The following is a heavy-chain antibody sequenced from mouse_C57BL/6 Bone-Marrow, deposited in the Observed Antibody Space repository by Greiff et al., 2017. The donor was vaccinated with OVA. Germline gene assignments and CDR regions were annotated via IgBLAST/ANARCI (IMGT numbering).Heavy chain of an antibody. V-gene: IGHV1-69*01. CDR2: IDPSDSYT. J-gene: IGHJ4*01. CDR3: ARREPFYAMDY. Sequence: QVQLQQPGAELVMPGASVKLSCKASGYTFTSYWMHWVKQRPGQGLEWIGEIDPSDSYTNYNQKFKGKSTLNVDKSSSTAYMQLSSLTSEDSAVYYCARREPFYAMDYWGQGTSVTVSS. CDR1: GYTFTSYW.